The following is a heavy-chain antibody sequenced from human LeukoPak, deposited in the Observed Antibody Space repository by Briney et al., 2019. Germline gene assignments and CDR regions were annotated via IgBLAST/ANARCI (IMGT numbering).Heavy chain of an antibody. CDR1: GFKFDDYG. CDR3: ATDCSSSSCLQTDY. D-gene: IGHD2-2*01. Sequence: GGPLRLSCVASGFKFDDYGMSWVRQAPGKGPEWVSGINWNGVSTSYVDSVKGRFTVSRDNAKNSLYLQMNSLRAEDTAVYYCATDCSSSSCLQTDYWGQGTLVTVSS. J-gene: IGHJ4*02. CDR2: INWNGVST. V-gene: IGHV3-20*04.